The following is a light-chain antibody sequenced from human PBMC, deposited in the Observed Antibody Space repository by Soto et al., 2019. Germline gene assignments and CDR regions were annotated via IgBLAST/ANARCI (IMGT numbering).Light chain of an antibody. CDR3: QQYYSTPF. V-gene: IGKV4-1*01. CDR1: QVVLYISNNKNY. Sequence: IVMTQSADSLSVSLGERATINFKSSQVVLYISNNKNYLAWYQQKPGQPPKLLIYWASTRESGVPDRFSGSGSGTDFTLTISSLQAEDVAVYYCQQYYSTPFFGGGTKVDIK. CDR2: WAS. J-gene: IGKJ4*01.